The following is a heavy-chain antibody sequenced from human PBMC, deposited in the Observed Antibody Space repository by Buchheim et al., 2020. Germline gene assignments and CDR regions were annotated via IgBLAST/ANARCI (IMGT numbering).Heavy chain of an antibody. CDR1: GGTFSSYA. J-gene: IGHJ6*02. Sequence: QVQLVQSGAEVKKPGSSVKVSCKASGGTFSSYAISWVRQAPGQGLEWMGGIIPIFGTANYAQKFQGRVTITADESTSTAYMELSSLRSEDTAVYYCATRPPYCTNGVCYRSHYYYYGMDVWGQGTT. CDR3: ATRPPYCTNGVCYRSHYYYYGMDV. D-gene: IGHD2-8*01. V-gene: IGHV1-69*01. CDR2: IIPIFGTA.